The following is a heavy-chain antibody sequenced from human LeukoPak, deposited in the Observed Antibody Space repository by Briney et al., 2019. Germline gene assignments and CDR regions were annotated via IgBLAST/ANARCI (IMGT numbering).Heavy chain of an antibody. CDR3: AKRLAYDSGGSDYFDF. Sequence: GGSLRLSCAASRFTFSGFAMSWVRQAPGKGLEWVSGISGSGDNTHYAASVKGRFTISRDNSKNTLFLQMNSLRAEDTAVYYCAKRLAYDSGGSDYFDFWGQGTRVTVSS. CDR2: ISGSGDNT. J-gene: IGHJ4*02. CDR1: RFTFSGFA. V-gene: IGHV3-23*01. D-gene: IGHD3-10*01.